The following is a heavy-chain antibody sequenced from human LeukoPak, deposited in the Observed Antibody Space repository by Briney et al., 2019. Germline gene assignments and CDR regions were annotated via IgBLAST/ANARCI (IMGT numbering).Heavy chain of an antibody. CDR2: INHSGST. Sequence: PSETLSLTCAVYIESFSGYYWTWIRKPPGKGQEWIGEINHSGSTNYNPSLKRRVTISADTSKNQFSLTLSSVTAADTAMYYCARVRGDLSIDFWGQGNLVTVSS. V-gene: IGHV4-34*01. J-gene: IGHJ4*02. CDR3: ARVRGDLSIDF. D-gene: IGHD2-21*02. CDR1: IESFSGYY.